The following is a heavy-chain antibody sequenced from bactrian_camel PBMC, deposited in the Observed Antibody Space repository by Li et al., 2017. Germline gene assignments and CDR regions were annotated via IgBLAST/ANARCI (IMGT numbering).Heavy chain of an antibody. CDR3: AEAPHRDGFSTKC. Sequence: VQLVESGGGSVQAGGSLRLSCAAPGDIKRYYCWGWFRQVPGKEREGVAVLHRFGMTLYADSVKDRFTISHDKSKNTAYLQMNDLKPEDTAMYNCAEAPHRDGFSTKCRGQGTQVTVS. CDR1: GDIKRYYC. V-gene: IGHV3S53*01. CDR2: LHRFGMT. J-gene: IGHJ4*01. D-gene: IGHD2*01.